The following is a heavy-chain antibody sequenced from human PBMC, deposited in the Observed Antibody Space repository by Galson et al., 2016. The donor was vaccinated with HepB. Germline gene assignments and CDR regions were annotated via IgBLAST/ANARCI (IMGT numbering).Heavy chain of an antibody. CDR1: GFNLRDYR. D-gene: IGHD3-16*01. CDR3: AGDMGKGRGSYFQYYGLDV. V-gene: IGHV3-21*01. Sequence: SLRLSCAASGFNLRDYRMNWVRQAPGKGLEWVSSISSSSSYIYYADSVKGRFTVSRDNAENSLYLQMNSLSAEDTATYYCAGDMGKGRGSYFQYYGLDVWGQGTTVAVSS. CDR2: ISSSSSYI. J-gene: IGHJ6*02.